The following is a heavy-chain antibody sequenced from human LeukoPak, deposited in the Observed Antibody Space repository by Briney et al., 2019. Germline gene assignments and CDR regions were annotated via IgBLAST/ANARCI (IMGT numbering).Heavy chain of an antibody. CDR3: ATLYGDYPDH. V-gene: IGHV3-30*03. CDR2: ISYDGSEK. D-gene: IGHD4-17*01. CDR1: GFTFSSYG. J-gene: IGHJ4*02. Sequence: GGSLRLSCAASGFTFSSYGMHWVRQAPGKGLEWVAVISYDGSEKFYADSVKGRFTISRDNSKNTLNLQMNSLRAEDTAVYYCATLYGDYPDHWGQGTLVTVSS.